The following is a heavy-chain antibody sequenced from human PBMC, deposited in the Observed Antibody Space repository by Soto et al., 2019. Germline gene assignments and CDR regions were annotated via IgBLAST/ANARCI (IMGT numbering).Heavy chain of an antibody. CDR1: GGTFSSYT. CDR2: IIPILGIA. V-gene: IGHV1-69*02. CDR3: ARAPPTTTVTRYYYYYMDV. D-gene: IGHD4-17*01. Sequence: ASVKVSCKASGGTFSSYTVSWVRQAPGQGLEWMGRIIPILGIANYAQKFQGRVTITTDKSTSTTYMELSSLRSDDTAVYYCARAPPTTTVTRYYYYYMDVWGKGTTVTVSS. J-gene: IGHJ6*03.